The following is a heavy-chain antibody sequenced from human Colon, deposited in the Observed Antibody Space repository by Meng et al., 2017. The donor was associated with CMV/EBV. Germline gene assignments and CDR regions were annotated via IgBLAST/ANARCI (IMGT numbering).Heavy chain of an antibody. V-gene: IGHV3-23*03. CDR1: GFFFNNYP. J-gene: IGHJ6*02. CDR2: MYSAGYST. CDR3: ARSLEPSSFYHYGMDV. D-gene: IGHD2-2*01. Sequence: GESLKISCETSGFFFNNYPMSWVRQAPGKGLEWLSVMYSAGYSTKYADPVKGRFTVSRDTSKKTLFLQMDGLRAEDTAVYFCARSLEPSSFYHYGMDVWGQGTTVTVSS.